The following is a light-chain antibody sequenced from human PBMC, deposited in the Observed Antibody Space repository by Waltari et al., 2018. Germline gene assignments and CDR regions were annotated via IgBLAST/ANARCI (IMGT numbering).Light chain of an antibody. J-gene: IGKJ2*01. CDR3: QQYNYWPPGYT. CDR2: DAS. Sequence: EILMTQSPATLSVSPGAIASLSCRTSHSGNSNLVWYQQKPGQAPRLLIYDASTRATGIPARFSGSGSGTEFTLTISSLQSEDFAVYYCQQYNYWPPGYTFGQGTKLEIK. CDR1: HSGNSN. V-gene: IGKV3-15*01.